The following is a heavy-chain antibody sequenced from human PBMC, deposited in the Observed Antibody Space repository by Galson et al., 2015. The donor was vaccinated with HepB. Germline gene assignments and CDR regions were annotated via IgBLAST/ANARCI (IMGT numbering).Heavy chain of an antibody. CDR2: ISGSVSST. D-gene: IGHD5-18*01. CDR3: AKWAGVQLWLRRAFDH. CDR1: GFRFSTYG. J-gene: IGHJ4*02. V-gene: IGHV3-23*01. Sequence: SLRLSCAASGFRFSTYGMGWVRQAPGKGLEWVAIISGSVSSTYYGDSVKGRFTISRDNSKKTLYLEMNSLRAEDTAVYFCAKWAGVQLWLRRAFDHWGQGTLVTVSS.